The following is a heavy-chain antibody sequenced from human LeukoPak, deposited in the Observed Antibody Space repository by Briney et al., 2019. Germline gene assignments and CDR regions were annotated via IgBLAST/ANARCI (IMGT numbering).Heavy chain of an antibody. V-gene: IGHV3-30*04. CDR2: ISYDGSNK. CDR3: ARDLEVVVTAILDY. CDR1: GFTFSSYA. D-gene: IGHD2-21*02. Sequence: GGSLRLSCAASGFTFSSYAMHWVRQAPGKGLEWVAVISYDGSNKYYADSVKGRFTISRDNSKNTLYLQMNSLRAEDTAVYYCARDLEVVVTAILDYWGQETLVTVSS. J-gene: IGHJ4*02.